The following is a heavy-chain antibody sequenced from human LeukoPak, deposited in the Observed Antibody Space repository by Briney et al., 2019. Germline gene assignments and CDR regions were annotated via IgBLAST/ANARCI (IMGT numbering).Heavy chain of an antibody. CDR2: ISSSRSYI. D-gene: IGHD2-21*02. Sequence: GGSLRLSCAASGFSFSTYSMNWARQAPGKGLEWVSSISSSRSYIYYADSVKGRFTISRDNAENSLYLQMNSLRAEDTAVYYCAKVGLCGGDCYNFDYWGQGTLVTVSS. CDR1: GFSFSTYS. J-gene: IGHJ4*02. V-gene: IGHV3-21*01. CDR3: AKVGLCGGDCYNFDY.